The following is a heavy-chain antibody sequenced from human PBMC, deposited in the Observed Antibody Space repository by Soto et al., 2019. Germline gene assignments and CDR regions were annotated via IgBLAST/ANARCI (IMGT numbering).Heavy chain of an antibody. V-gene: IGHV3-23*01. Sequence: GGSLRLSCAASGFTFSSYAMSWVRQAPGKGLEWVSAISGSGGSTYYADSVKGRFTISRDNSKNTLYLQMNSLRAEDTAVYYSAKGIDGSNTCCASDPKGVWFKGTPVTVSS. D-gene: IGHD1-1*01. CDR1: GFTFSSYA. CDR3: AKGIDGSNTCCASDPKGV. CDR2: ISGSGGST. J-gene: IGHJ6*04.